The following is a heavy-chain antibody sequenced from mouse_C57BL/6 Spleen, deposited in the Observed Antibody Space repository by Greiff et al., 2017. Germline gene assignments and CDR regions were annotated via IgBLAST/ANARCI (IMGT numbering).Heavy chain of an antibody. Sequence: VQLQQPGAELVKPGASVKLSCKASGYTFTSYWMHWVKQRPGQGLEWIGMIHPNSGSTNYNEKFKSKATLTVDKSSSTAYMQLSSLTSEDSAVYYCARGEPRRDARDYWGQGTSVTVSS. V-gene: IGHV1-64*01. CDR1: GYTFTSYW. CDR3: ARGEPRRDARDY. CDR2: IHPNSGST. J-gene: IGHJ4*01.